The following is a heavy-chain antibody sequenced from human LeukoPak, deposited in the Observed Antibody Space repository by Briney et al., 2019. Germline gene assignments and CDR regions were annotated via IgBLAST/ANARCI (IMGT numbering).Heavy chain of an antibody. CDR1: GGSIISYY. J-gene: IGHJ4*02. V-gene: IGHV4-59*01. CDR2: IYYSGST. Sequence: PSETLSLTCTVSGGSIISYYWSWIRQPPGKGLEWIGYIYYSGSTNYNPSLKSRVTISVDTSKNQFSLKLSSVTAADTAVYYCARVHPSWNDAVFDYWGQGTLVTVSS. D-gene: IGHD1-1*01. CDR3: ARVHPSWNDAVFDY.